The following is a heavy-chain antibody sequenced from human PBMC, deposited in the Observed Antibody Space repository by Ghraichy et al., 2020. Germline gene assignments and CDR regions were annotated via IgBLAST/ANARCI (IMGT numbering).Heavy chain of an antibody. V-gene: IGHV3-9*01. Sequence: LSLTCAASGFTFDDYAMHWVRQAPGKGLEWVSGISWDSGSIGYADSVKGRFTISRDNAKNSLYLQMNSLRAEDTALYYCAKGGYSGTSDYWGQGTLVTVSS. CDR2: ISWDSGSI. CDR1: GFTFDDYA. CDR3: AKGGYSGTSDY. D-gene: IGHD5-12*01. J-gene: IGHJ4*02.